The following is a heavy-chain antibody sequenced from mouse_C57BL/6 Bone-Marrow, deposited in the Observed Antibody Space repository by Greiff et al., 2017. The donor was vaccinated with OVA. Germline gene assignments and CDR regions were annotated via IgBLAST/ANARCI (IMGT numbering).Heavy chain of an antibody. Sequence: VMLVESGAELARPGASVKMSCKASGYTFTSYTMHWVKQRPGQGLEWIGYINPSSGYTKYNQKFKDKATLAADKSSSTAYMQLSSLTSEDSAVYYCARSYGKEGAMDYWGQGTSVTVSS. J-gene: IGHJ4*01. CDR3: ARSYGKEGAMDY. D-gene: IGHD2-10*02. CDR2: INPSSGYT. V-gene: IGHV1-4*01. CDR1: GYTFTSYT.